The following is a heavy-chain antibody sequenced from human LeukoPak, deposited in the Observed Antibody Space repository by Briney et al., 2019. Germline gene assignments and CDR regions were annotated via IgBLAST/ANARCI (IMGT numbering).Heavy chain of an antibody. CDR1: GFTFSSYG. Sequence: PGGSLRLSCAASGFTFSSYGMHWVRQAPGKGLEWVAVTWYDGSNKYYADSVKGRFTISRDNSKNTLYLQMHSLRAEDTAVYYCARDQYRYGRSDAFDIWGQGTMVTVSS. D-gene: IGHD5-18*01. J-gene: IGHJ3*02. CDR2: TWYDGSNK. CDR3: ARDQYRYGRSDAFDI. V-gene: IGHV3-33*01.